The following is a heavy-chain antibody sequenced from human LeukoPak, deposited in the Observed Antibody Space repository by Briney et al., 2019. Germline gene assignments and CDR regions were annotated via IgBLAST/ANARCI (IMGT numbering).Heavy chain of an antibody. D-gene: IGHD3-9*01. J-gene: IGHJ5*02. Sequence: SEALSLTCSVSGGSISSSSFYWGWIRQPPGKGLEWIGSIYYSGSTYYNPSLKSRVTISVDTSKNQFSLKLSSVTAADTAVYYCARSPGLRYALRVNWFDPWGQGTLVTVSS. CDR1: GGSISSSSFY. CDR3: ARSPGLRYALRVNWFDP. CDR2: IYYSGST. V-gene: IGHV4-39*01.